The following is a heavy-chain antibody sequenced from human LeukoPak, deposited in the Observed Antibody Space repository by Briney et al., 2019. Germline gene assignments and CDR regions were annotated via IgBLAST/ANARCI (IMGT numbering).Heavy chain of an antibody. Sequence: PGGSLRLSCEASGFSFYDYAMSWVRQAPGKGLEWVSTISYTGGSTYFADSVKGRFTISRDNSKNTLYLQMNSLRAEDTAVYYCAKQVGATPEYYFDYWGQGTLVTVSS. D-gene: IGHD1-26*01. J-gene: IGHJ4*02. V-gene: IGHV3-23*01. CDR3: AKQVGATPEYYFDY. CDR2: ISYTGGST. CDR1: GFSFYDYA.